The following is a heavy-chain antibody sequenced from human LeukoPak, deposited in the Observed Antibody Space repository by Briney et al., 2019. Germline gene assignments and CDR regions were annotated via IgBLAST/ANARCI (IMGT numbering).Heavy chain of an antibody. J-gene: IGHJ4*02. D-gene: IGHD3-22*01. V-gene: IGHV3-53*01. CDR2: IYSGGST. Sequence: QPGGSLRLSCAASGFTVSSNYMSWVRQAPGKGLEWVSVIYSGGSTYYADSVKGRFTISRDNSKNTLYLQMNSLRAEDTAVYYCAKDKSEVVVIKLLDYWGQGTLVTVSS. CDR1: GFTVSSNY. CDR3: AKDKSEVVVIKLLDY.